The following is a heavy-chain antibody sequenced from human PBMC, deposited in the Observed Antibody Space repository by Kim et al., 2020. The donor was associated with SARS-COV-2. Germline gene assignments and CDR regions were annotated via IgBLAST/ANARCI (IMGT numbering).Heavy chain of an antibody. CDR3: ARRRGGVRAEYYFDY. D-gene: IGHD3-10*01. J-gene: IGHJ4*02. Sequence: ASVKVSCKASGYTFTSYFMHWVRQAPGQGLEWMGVINPTGGSTSYAQKFQGRVTMTRDTSTSTVYMELSSLRSEDTAVYYCARRRGGVRAEYYFDYWGRGTLVTVSS. CDR2: INPTGGST. V-gene: IGHV1-46*01. CDR1: GYTFTSYF.